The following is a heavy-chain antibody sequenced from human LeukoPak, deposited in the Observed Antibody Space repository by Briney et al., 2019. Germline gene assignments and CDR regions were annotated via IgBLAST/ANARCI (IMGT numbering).Heavy chain of an antibody. CDR1: GFTFSSYG. D-gene: IGHD4-17*01. Sequence: GGSLRLSCAASGFTFSSYGMHWVRQAPGKGLEWVAVISYDGSNKYYADSVKGRFTISRDNSKNTLYLQMNSLRAEDTAVYYCAKDYGDLDYYYYGMDVWGQGTAVTVSS. V-gene: IGHV3-30*18. CDR2: ISYDGSNK. CDR3: AKDYGDLDYYYYGMDV. J-gene: IGHJ6*02.